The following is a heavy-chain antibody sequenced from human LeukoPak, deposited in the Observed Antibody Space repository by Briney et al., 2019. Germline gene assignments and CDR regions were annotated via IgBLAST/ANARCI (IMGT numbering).Heavy chain of an antibody. V-gene: IGHV3-23*01. Sequence: QTGGSLRLSCAASGFTFSSYAMSWVRQAPGKGLEWVSAISISGGSTYYADSVKGRFTISRDNSKNTLYLQMNSLRAEDTALYYCAKDHGSGWYDYWGQGTLVTVSS. D-gene: IGHD6-19*01. CDR2: ISISGGST. CDR3: AKDHGSGWYDY. CDR1: GFTFSSYA. J-gene: IGHJ4*02.